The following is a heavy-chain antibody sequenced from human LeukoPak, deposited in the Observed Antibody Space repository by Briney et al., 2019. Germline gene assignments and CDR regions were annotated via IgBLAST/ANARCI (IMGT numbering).Heavy chain of an antibody. CDR3: ARNNGMDV. Sequence: GGSLRLSCAASGFTFNTYTMNWVRQVPGRGPEWVANVNRDGSETYYLDSVKGRFTISKDNAKNSLYLQMNSLRAEDTALYHCARNNGMDVWGQGTTVNVSS. CDR2: VNRDGSET. V-gene: IGHV3-7*03. J-gene: IGHJ6*02. CDR1: GFTFNTYT.